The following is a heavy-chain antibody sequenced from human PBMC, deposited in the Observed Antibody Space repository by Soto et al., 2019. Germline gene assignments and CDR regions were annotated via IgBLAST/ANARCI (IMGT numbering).Heavy chain of an antibody. CDR2: TYHSGNP. Sequence: SETLSLTCTVSGGSISSYYWSWIRQPPGKALEWIGHTYHSGNPYYNPSLKSRVTISVDTSKNQFSLRLTSVTAADTAVYYCARSVDPWGQGTLVTVSS. CDR3: ARSVDP. J-gene: IGHJ5*02. V-gene: IGHV4-59*06. CDR1: GGSISSYY.